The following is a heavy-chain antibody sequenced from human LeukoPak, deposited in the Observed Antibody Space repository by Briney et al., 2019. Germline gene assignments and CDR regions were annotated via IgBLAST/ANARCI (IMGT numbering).Heavy chain of an antibody. D-gene: IGHD3-22*01. CDR3: AGNYYDSSGYYYDDY. V-gene: IGHV4-59*01. CDR1: GGSISSYY. Sequence: SETLSLTCTVSGGSISSYYWSWIRQPPGKGLEWIGYIYYSGSTNYNPSLKGRVTISVDTSKNQFSLKLSSVTAADTAVYYCAGNYYDSSGYYYDDYWGQGTLVTVSS. CDR2: IYYSGST. J-gene: IGHJ4*02.